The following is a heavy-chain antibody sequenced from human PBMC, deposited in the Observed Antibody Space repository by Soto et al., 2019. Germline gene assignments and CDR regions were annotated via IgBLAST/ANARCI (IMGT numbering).Heavy chain of an antibody. J-gene: IGHJ6*01. V-gene: IGHV4-59*01. CDR2: IYYSGST. CDR3: ARSRPNYYYYYGMEV. Sequence: SETLSLTCTVSGGSISSYYWSWIRQPPGKGLEWIGYIYYSGSTNYNPSLKSRVTISVDTSKNQFSLKLSSVTAADTAVYYCARSRPNYYYYYGMEVWGQGTTVTVSS. CDR1: GGSISSYY.